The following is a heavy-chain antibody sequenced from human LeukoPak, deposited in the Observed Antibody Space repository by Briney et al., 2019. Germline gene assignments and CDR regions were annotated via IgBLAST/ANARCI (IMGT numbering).Heavy chain of an antibody. CDR1: GFTFSDYS. CDR3: ARDFRYAFDN. V-gene: IGHV3-48*04. Sequence: GGSLRLSCAASGFTFSDYSMNWVRQAPGKGLEWISYIGISSGNTKYADSVKGRFTISGDSAKNSVYLQMNGLRVEDTAVYYCARDFRYAFDNWGQGTLVTVSS. J-gene: IGHJ4*02. D-gene: IGHD5-12*01. CDR2: IGISSGNT.